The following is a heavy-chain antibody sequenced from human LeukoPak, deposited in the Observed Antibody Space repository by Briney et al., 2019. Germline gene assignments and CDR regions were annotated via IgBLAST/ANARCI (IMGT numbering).Heavy chain of an antibody. CDR1: GGSISSYY. D-gene: IGHD6-13*01. CDR2: IYYSGST. J-gene: IGHJ5*02. V-gene: IGHV4-59*01. CDR3: ASTYSSSWYNWFDP. Sequence: MPSETLSLTCTVSGGSISSYYWSWIRQPPGKGLEWIGYIYYSGSTNYNPSLKSRVTISVGTSKNQFSLKLSSVTAADTAVYYCASTYSSSWYNWFDPWGQGALVTVSS.